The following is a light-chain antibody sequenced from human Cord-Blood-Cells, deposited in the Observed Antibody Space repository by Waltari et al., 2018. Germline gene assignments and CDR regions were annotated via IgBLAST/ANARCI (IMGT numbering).Light chain of an antibody. Sequence: DIVMTQSPDSLAVSLGERAPIHCKSSQSVLYSSNNKNYLAWYQQKPGQPPKPLIYWASTRESGVPDRFSGSGSGTDFTLTISSLQAEDVAVYYCQQYYSTPWTFGQGTKVEIK. CDR3: QQYYSTPWT. CDR2: WAS. V-gene: IGKV4-1*01. J-gene: IGKJ1*01. CDR1: QSVLYSSNNKNY.